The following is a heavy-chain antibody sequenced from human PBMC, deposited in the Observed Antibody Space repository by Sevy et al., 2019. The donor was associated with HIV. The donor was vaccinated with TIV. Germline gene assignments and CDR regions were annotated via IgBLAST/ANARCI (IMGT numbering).Heavy chain of an antibody. CDR2: IYYSGST. CDR1: GGSISSYY. Sequence: KQSQTLSLTCTVSGGSISSYYWSWIRQPPGKGLEWIGYIYYSGSTNYNPSLKSRVTISVDTSKNQFSLKLSSVTAADTAVYYCARDSYYDSSGRGLYYYYYGMDVWGQGTTVTVSS. CDR3: ARDSYYDSSGRGLYYYYYGMDV. V-gene: IGHV4-59*01. J-gene: IGHJ6*02. D-gene: IGHD3-22*01.